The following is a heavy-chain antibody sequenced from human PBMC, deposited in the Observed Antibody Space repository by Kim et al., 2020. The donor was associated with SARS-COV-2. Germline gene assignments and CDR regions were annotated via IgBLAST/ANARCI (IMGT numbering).Heavy chain of an antibody. Sequence: GGSLRLSCATSGFTFSSYGMHWVRQAPGKGLEWVAVISYDGSNKYYADSVKGRFTISRDNSKNTLYLQMNSLRAEDTAVYYCARSSYYYGSGSYYNVAGYRVYGMDVWGQGTTVTVSS. CDR3: ARSSYYYGSGSYYNVAGYRVYGMDV. CDR1: GFTFSSYG. J-gene: IGHJ6*02. V-gene: IGHV3-33*05. D-gene: IGHD3-10*01. CDR2: ISYDGSNK.